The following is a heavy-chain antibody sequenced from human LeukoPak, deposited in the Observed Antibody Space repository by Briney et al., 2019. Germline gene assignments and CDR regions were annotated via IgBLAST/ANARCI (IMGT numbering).Heavy chain of an antibody. Sequence: SVKVSCKASGGTFSSYAISWVRQAPGQGLEWMGGIIPIFGTANYAQKFQGRVTITADKSTSTAYMELSSLRSEDTAVYHCAADSGYSYGLFDYWGQGTLVTVSS. J-gene: IGHJ4*02. CDR3: AADSGYSYGLFDY. D-gene: IGHD5-18*01. CDR1: GGTFSSYA. CDR2: IIPIFGTA. V-gene: IGHV1-69*06.